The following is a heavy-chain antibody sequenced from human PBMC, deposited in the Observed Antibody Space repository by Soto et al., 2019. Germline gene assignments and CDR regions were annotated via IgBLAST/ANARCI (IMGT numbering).Heavy chain of an antibody. V-gene: IGHV3-9*01. CDR3: AKDKGILTGQGYFDY. J-gene: IGHJ4*02. Sequence: EMQLVESGGGLVQPGRSLRLSCAASGFTFDDYPMHWVRQPPGKGLEWVSGITWNSGSIGYADSVKGRFTISRDNAKNSLYMQMNSLRAEDTALYYCAKDKGILTGQGYFDYWGQGTLVTVSS. D-gene: IGHD3-9*01. CDR1: GFTFDDYP. CDR2: ITWNSGSI.